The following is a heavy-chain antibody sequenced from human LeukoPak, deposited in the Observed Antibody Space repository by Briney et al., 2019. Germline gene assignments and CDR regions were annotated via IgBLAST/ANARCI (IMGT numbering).Heavy chain of an antibody. CDR3: ARVMGAAARAYGMDV. CDR2: ISSSSSYI. Sequence: GGSLRLSCAASGFTFSSYGMHWVRQAPGKGLEWVSSISSSSSYIYYADSVKGRFTISRDNAKNSLYLQMSSLRAEDTAVYYCARVMGAAARAYGMDVWGQGTTVTVSS. D-gene: IGHD6-13*01. J-gene: IGHJ6*02. V-gene: IGHV3-21*01. CDR1: GFTFSSYG.